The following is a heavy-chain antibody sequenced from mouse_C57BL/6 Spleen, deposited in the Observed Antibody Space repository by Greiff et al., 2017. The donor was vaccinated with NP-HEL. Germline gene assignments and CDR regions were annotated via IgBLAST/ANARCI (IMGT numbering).Heavy chain of an antibody. CDR2: IDPSDSET. V-gene: IGHV1-52*01. J-gene: IGHJ2*01. D-gene: IGHD4-1*02. CDR1: GYTFTSYW. Sequence: QVQLKQPGAELVRPGSSVKLSCKASGYTFTSYWMHWVKQRPIQGLEWIGNIDPSDSETHYNQKFKDKATLTVDKSSSTAYMQLSSLTSEDSAVYYCARSSNWDYFDYWGQGTTLTVSS. CDR3: ARSSNWDYFDY.